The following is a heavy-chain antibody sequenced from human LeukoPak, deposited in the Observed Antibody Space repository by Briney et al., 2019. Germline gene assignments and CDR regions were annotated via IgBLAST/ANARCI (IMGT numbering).Heavy chain of an antibody. CDR3: ARDLSSTSNWEFDY. V-gene: IGHV1-2*06. D-gene: IGHD1-26*01. Sequence: ASVKVSCKTSGYSFAGYFIHWVRQAPGQGLQWMGRIHPNSGGTEYEQSFQGRVTMTRDTSISTAYVEVSTLISDDTAVYYCARDLSSTSNWEFDYWGQGTLVTVSS. J-gene: IGHJ4*02. CDR1: GYSFAGYF. CDR2: IHPNSGGT.